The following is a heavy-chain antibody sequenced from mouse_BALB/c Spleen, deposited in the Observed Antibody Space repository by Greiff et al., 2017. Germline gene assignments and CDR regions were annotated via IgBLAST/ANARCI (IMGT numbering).Heavy chain of an antibody. CDR1: GFTFSSYT. Sequence: EVQGVESGGGLVKPGGSLKLSCAASGFTFSSYTMSWVRQTPEKRLEWVATISSGGSYTYYPDSVKGRFTISRDNAKNTLYLQMSSLKSEDTAMYYCTRDFDGYSDYWGQGTTLTVSS. J-gene: IGHJ2*01. D-gene: IGHD2-3*01. CDR2: ISSGGSYT. CDR3: TRDFDGYSDY. V-gene: IGHV5-6-4*01.